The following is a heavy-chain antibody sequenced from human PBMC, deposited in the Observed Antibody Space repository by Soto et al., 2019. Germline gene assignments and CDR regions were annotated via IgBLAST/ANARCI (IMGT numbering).Heavy chain of an antibody. D-gene: IGHD3-3*01. CDR1: GYRFTMYA. V-gene: IGHV1-3*01. CDR2: INAGNGNT. J-gene: IGHJ4*02. CDR3: ARSFGVVTDFDY. Sequence: ASVKVSFKASGYRFTMYAMHWVRQAPGQRLEWMGWINAGNGNTKYSQKFQGRVTISRDTSASTAYMEVSSLRSEDTAVYYCARSFGVVTDFDYRGEGTPVTVSS.